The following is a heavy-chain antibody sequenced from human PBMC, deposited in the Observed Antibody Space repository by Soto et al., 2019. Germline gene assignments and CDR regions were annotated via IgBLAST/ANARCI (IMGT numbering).Heavy chain of an antibody. D-gene: IGHD6-19*01. CDR2: IYYSGST. CDR1: GGSISSSSYY. Sequence: PSETLSLTCTVSGGSISSSSYYWGWIRQPPGKGLEWIGSIYYSGSTYYNPSLKSRVTISVDTSKNQFSLKLSSVTAADTAVYYCVGYSSGWYNTFDYWGQGTLVTVS. V-gene: IGHV4-39*01. CDR3: VGYSSGWYNTFDY. J-gene: IGHJ4*02.